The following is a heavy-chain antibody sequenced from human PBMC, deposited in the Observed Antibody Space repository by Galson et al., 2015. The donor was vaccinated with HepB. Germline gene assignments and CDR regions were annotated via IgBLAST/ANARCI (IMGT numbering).Heavy chain of an antibody. D-gene: IGHD3-22*01. J-gene: IGHJ4*02. CDR3: ARNIRYDTSSWDY. V-gene: IGHV1-69*04. CDR2: IIPIPGIA. Sequence: SVKVSCKASGGTLNSNAISWVRQAPGQGLEWMGRIIPIPGIANYAQKFQGRVTITADKSTSTAYLELSSLRSEDTAVYYCARNIRYDTSSWDYWGQGTLVTVSS. CDR1: GGTLNSNA.